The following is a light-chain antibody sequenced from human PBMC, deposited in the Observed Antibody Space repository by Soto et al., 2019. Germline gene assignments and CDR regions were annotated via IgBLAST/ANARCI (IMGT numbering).Light chain of an antibody. V-gene: IGKV1-39*01. CDR2: ATS. CDR3: QQSYSTPPAT. Sequence: IQRTQAPSGLCASVGGRGTITCRASQSISTYLIWYQQKPGKAPKLLIYATSSLQSGVPSRFSGSGSGTDFTLTISSLQPEDFAPYYCQQSYSTPPATFGQGTKVDIK. J-gene: IGKJ1*01. CDR1: QSISTY.